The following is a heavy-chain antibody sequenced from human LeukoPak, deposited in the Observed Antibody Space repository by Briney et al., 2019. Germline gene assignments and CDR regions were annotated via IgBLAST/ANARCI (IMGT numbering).Heavy chain of an antibody. Sequence: SETLSLTCAVYGGSFSGYYWSWIRQPPGKGLEWIGSIYYSGSTYYNPSLKSRVTISVDTSKNQFSLKLSSVTAADTAVYYCARRPPTTNWFDPWGQGTLVTVSS. D-gene: IGHD1-14*01. CDR3: ARRPPTTNWFDP. V-gene: IGHV4-34*01. CDR2: IYYSGST. J-gene: IGHJ5*02. CDR1: GGSFSGYY.